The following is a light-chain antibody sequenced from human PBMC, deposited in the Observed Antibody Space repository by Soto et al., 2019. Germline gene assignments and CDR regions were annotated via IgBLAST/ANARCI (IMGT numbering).Light chain of an antibody. Sequence: QSVLTQPPSVSGAPGQRVTISCTGSSSNIGAGYDVHWYLHLPGTAPKLLIYDNNNRPSGVPDRFSGSKSGTSASLAITGLQAEDESDYYCQSYDSSLSGSVFGGGTKLTVL. CDR2: DNN. CDR3: QSYDSSLSGSV. CDR1: SSNIGAGYD. J-gene: IGLJ2*01. V-gene: IGLV1-40*01.